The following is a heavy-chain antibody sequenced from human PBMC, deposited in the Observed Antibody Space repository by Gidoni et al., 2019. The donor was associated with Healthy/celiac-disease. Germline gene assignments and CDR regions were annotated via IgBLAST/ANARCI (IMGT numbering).Heavy chain of an antibody. Sequence: AGLLKPPETLSLTCAVYGGSFSGYYWSWIRQPPGKGLEWIGEINHSGSTNYNPSLKSRVTISVDTSKNQFSLKLSSVTAADTAVYYCARIASSSWPYYYYGMDVWGQGTTVTVSS. V-gene: IGHV4-34*01. CDR1: GGSFSGYY. D-gene: IGHD6-13*01. J-gene: IGHJ6*02. CDR2: INHSGST. CDR3: ARIASSSWPYYYYGMDV.